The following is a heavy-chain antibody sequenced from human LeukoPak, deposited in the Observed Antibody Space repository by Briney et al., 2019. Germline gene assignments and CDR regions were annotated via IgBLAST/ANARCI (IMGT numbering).Heavy chain of an antibody. CDR1: GSYW. CDR2: INGDGSSI. CDR3: ARGRGPYGWFDP. J-gene: IGHJ5*02. Sequence: GSLRLSCAASGSYWMHWVRQAPGKGLVWVARINGDGSSINYADSVKGRFTISRDNAKNTLYLQMNSLRVEDTAVYYCARGRGPYGWFDPWGQGTLVTVSS. V-gene: IGHV3-74*01. D-gene: IGHD3-10*01.